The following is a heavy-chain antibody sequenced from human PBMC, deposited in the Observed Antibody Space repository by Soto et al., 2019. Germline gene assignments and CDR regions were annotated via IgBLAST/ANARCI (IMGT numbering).Heavy chain of an antibody. V-gene: IGHV1-69*13. CDR2: IIPIFGTA. D-gene: IGHD2-2*01. Sequence: SVKVSCKASGGTFSSYAVSWVRQAPGQGLEWMGGIIPIFGTANYAQKFQGRVTITADESTSTAYMELSSLRSEDTAVYYCARCGSTSCYLWDADYWGQGTLVTVSS. CDR3: ARCGSTSCYLWDADY. J-gene: IGHJ4*02. CDR1: GGTFSSYA.